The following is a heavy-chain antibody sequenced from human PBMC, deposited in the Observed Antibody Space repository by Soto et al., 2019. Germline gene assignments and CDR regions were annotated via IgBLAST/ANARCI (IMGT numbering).Heavy chain of an antibody. D-gene: IGHD1-1*01. V-gene: IGHV3-23*01. CDR1: DFTFGNFG. CDR3: AKDAGNEETLFDY. J-gene: IGHJ4*02. Sequence: EVQLLASGGDLVQLGGSLRLSCEASDFTFGNFGMSWVRQAPGKGLEWVSTVSGGAENTHYADSVKGRFTISRDNSKNTLYLQMSSLRAEDTAMYYCAKDAGNEETLFDYWGQGTLVTVSS. CDR2: VSGGAENT.